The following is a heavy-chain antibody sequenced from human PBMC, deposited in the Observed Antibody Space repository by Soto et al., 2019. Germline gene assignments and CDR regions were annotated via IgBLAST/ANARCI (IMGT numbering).Heavy chain of an antibody. CDR1: GFAFSNFG. D-gene: IGHD3-9*01. J-gene: IGHJ6*02. V-gene: IGHV3-23*01. CDR2: ISGSGKST. Sequence: DVQLLESGGGLVQPGGSLRLSCAASGFAFSNFGMNWIRQAPGKGLEWVSRISGSGKSTYYADAVKGQFTISRDNSKNTVYLQMNSLRAGDTAVYYCAKDQAHFDLMNSYYGMDFWGQGTTVTVSS. CDR3: AKDQAHFDLMNSYYGMDF.